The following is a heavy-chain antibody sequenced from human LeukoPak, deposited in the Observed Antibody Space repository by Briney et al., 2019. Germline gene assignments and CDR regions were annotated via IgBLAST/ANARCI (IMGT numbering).Heavy chain of an antibody. CDR3: ARTTTIFGVFTTPFDY. CDR2: ISAYNGQT. Sequence: ASVKVSCKTSAYTFSRLGISWVRQAPGQGLECMGCISAYNGQTKYAEKFQDRVTMTTDTSTSTAYMELRSLRSGDTAVYYCARTTTIFGVFTTPFDYWGQGTLVSVSS. D-gene: IGHD3-3*01. J-gene: IGHJ4*02. V-gene: IGHV1-18*01. CDR1: AYTFSRLG.